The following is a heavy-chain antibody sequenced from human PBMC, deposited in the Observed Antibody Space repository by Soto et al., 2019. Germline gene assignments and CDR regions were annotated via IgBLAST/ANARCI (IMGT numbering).Heavy chain of an antibody. CDR2: IKSKSDGGTV. Sequence: EVQLVESGGGLVEPGGSLRLSCAASGFTFSRAWMNWVRQVPGKGLEWVGRIKSKSDGGTVDYPAAMKDRVTIARDDSKNTLYLQVNSLKTEDTAVYYCTADRGEDTPLVAYDFWGQGILVTVSS. V-gene: IGHV3-15*07. D-gene: IGHD2-15*01. J-gene: IGHJ4*02. CDR1: GFTFSRAW. CDR3: TADRGEDTPLVAYDF.